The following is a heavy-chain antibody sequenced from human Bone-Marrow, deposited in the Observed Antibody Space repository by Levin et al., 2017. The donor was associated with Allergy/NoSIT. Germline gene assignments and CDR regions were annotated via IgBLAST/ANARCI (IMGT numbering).Heavy chain of an antibody. Sequence: SETLSLTCAVYGSLSGYHWSWIRQTPGTGLEWIGEINHGGSANYNPSLESRVTISVDTSKNQFSLKLSSVTAADTAEYYCARQIWFGEPLNWYFDLWGRGTPVTVSS. CDR1: GSLSGYH. D-gene: IGHD3-10*01. CDR2: INHGGSA. CDR3: ARQIWFGEPLNWYFDL. V-gene: IGHV4-34*01. J-gene: IGHJ2*01.